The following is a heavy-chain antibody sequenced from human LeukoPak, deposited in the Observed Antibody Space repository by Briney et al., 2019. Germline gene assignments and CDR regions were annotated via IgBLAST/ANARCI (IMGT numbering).Heavy chain of an antibody. CDR3: AGTTPYYYYMDV. Sequence: GGSLRLSCAASGFTFSDYYMSWIRQAPGKGLEWVSYISSSGSTIYYADSVKGRFTISRDNAKNSLYLQMNSLRADDTAVYYCAGTTPYYYYMDVWGKGTTVTISS. J-gene: IGHJ6*03. V-gene: IGHV3-11*01. CDR1: GFTFSDYY. D-gene: IGHD4-17*01. CDR2: ISSSGSTI.